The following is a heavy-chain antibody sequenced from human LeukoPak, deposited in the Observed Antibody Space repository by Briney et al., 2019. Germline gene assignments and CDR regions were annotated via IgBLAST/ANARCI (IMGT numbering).Heavy chain of an antibody. CDR2: INHSGST. CDR3: ARLLRYSSSQPDY. J-gene: IGHJ4*02. CDR1: GGSFSGYY. D-gene: IGHD6-13*01. Sequence: SETLSLTCAVYGGSFSGYYWSWIRQPPGKGLEWIGEINHSGSTNYNPSLKSRVTISVDTSKNQFSLKLSSVTAADTAVYYCARLLRYSSSQPDYWGQGTLVTVSS. V-gene: IGHV4-34*01.